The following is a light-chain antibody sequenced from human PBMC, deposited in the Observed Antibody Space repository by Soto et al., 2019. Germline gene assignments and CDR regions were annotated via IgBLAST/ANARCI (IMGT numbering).Light chain of an antibody. CDR3: QQYNSNSEIS. V-gene: IGKV1-5*03. Sequence: DIQMTQSPSTLSASVGDRVTITCRASQSIGRWLAWYQQKPGKAPKLLIYKASTLESGVPSRFSGSGSGTDFTLTISSLQPDDFATYYCQQYNSNSEISFGPGTKVESN. J-gene: IGKJ3*01. CDR1: QSIGRW. CDR2: KAS.